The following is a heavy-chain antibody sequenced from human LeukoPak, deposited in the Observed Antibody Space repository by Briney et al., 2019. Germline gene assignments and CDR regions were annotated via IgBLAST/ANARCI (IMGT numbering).Heavy chain of an antibody. CDR3: ARGRSTVTTDY. CDR2: ISSSSSYI. CDR1: GFIFSSYS. D-gene: IGHD4-17*01. Sequence: GGSLRLSCAASGFIFSSYSMNWVRQAPGKGLEWVSSISSSSSYIYYADSVKGRFTISRDNAKNLLYLQMNSLRAEDTAVYYCARGRSTVTTDYWGQGTLVTVSS. V-gene: IGHV3-21*01. J-gene: IGHJ4*02.